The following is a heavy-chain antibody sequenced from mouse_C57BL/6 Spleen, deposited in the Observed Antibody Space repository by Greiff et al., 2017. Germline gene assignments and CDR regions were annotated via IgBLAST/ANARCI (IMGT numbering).Heavy chain of an antibody. CDR1: GYTFTSYW. CDR2: IYPSDSYT. Sequence: QVQLQQPGAELVMPGASVQMSCKASGYTFTSYWMHWVKQRPGQGLEWIGDIYPSDSYTNYNQKFTGKSTLTVDKSSSTAYMQLSSLTSEDSAVYYCARGTGTSYFGYWGQGTTLTVSP. CDR3: ARGTGTSYFGY. D-gene: IGHD4-1*01. J-gene: IGHJ2*01. V-gene: IGHV1-69*01.